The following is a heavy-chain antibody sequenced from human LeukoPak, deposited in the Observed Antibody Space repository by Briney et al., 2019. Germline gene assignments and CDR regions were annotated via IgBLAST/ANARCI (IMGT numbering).Heavy chain of an antibody. CDR1: GYTFTSYD. Sequence: ASVKVSCKASGYTFTSYDINWVRQAPGQGLEWMGWMNPNSGNTGYAQKFQGRVTMTRNTSISTAYMELSSLRSEDTAVYYCARGFGATGWFDPWGQGTLVTVSS. CDR2: MNPNSGNT. D-gene: IGHD1-26*01. CDR3: ARGFGATGWFDP. V-gene: IGHV1-8*01. J-gene: IGHJ5*02.